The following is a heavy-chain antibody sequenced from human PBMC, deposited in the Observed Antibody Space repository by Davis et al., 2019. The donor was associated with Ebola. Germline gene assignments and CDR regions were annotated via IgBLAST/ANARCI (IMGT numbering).Heavy chain of an antibody. CDR2: ISSSSSYI. V-gene: IGHV3-21*01. D-gene: IGHD6-6*01. J-gene: IGHJ6*02. CDR3: ARSSIAARPGYYYGMDV. CDR1: GFTFSSYS. Sequence: GESLKISCAASGFTFSSYSMNWVRRAPGKGLEWVSSISSSSSYIYYADSVKGRFTISRDNAKNSLYLQMNSLRAEDTAVYYCARSSIAARPGYYYGMDVWGQGTTVTVSS.